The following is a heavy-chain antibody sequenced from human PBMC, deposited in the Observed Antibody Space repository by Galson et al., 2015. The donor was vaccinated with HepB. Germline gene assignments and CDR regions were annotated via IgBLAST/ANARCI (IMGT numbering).Heavy chain of an antibody. V-gene: IGHV4-39*01. CDR2: INFSEST. Sequence: ETLSLTCTVSGGPITSRNYYWGWIRQPPGKGLEWIGSINFSESTFYNPSLQSRATISIDTSKNQFSLNLSSVTAADTAVYYCVRVAWYYGGSGSYDYWGQGTQVTVSS. J-gene: IGHJ4*02. CDR1: GGPITSRNYY. D-gene: IGHD3-10*01. CDR3: VRVAWYYGGSGSYDY.